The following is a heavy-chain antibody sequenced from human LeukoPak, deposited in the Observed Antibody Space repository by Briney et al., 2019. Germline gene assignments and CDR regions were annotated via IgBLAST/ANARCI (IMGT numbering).Heavy chain of an antibody. V-gene: IGHV3-48*03. CDR2: ISSIGSTI. J-gene: IGHJ6*02. CDR3: ARSSYCSSTSCYISRGYYYYYGMDV. Sequence: GGSLRLSCAASGFTFSSYELNWVRPAPGKGLAGVSYISSIGSTIYYADFVKGRFTISRDNAKNSLYLQMNSLRAEDTAVYDCARSSYCSSTSCYISRGYYYYYGMDVWGQGTTVTVSS. CDR1: GFTFSSYE. D-gene: IGHD2-2*02.